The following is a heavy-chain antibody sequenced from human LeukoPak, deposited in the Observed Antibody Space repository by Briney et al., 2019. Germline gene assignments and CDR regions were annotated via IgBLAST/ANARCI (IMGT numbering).Heavy chain of an antibody. CDR2: ISAYNGNT. Sequence: GASVKLSCKASGHTFTSYGISWVRQAPGQRLEWMGWISAYNGNTNYAQKLQGRVTMTTDTSTSTAYKELRRLRSDDTAVSYCARTGEQAYCGADCYLVYWGQGTLVTVSS. CDR1: GHTFTSYG. J-gene: IGHJ4*02. CDR3: ARTGEQAYCGADCYLVY. V-gene: IGHV1-18*01. D-gene: IGHD2-21*01.